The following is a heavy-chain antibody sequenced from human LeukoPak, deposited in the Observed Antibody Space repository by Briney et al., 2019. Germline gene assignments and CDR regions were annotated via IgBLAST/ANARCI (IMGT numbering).Heavy chain of an antibody. D-gene: IGHD2-15*01. CDR2: IYIRGST. J-gene: IGHJ4*02. CDR3: ARTKLYCSGGSCYSSLDY. Sequence: SETLSLTCTVSGGSISSGSDYWSWIRQPAGKGLEWIGRIYIRGSTNYNPSLKSRVTISVDTSKNQFSLKLTSVTAADTALYYCARTKLYCSGGSCYSSLDYWGQGTLVTVSS. V-gene: IGHV4-61*02. CDR1: GGSISSGSDY.